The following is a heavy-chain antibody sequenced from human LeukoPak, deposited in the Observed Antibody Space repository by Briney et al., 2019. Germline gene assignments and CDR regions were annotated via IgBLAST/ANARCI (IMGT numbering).Heavy chain of an antibody. CDR1: GFTFSSYS. J-gene: IGHJ4*02. V-gene: IGHV3-21*01. Sequence: GGSLRLSCAASGFTFSSYSMNWVRQAPGKGLGWVSSIRSSSSYIYYADSVKGRFTISRDNAKNSLYLQMNSLRAEDTAVYYCARGNSSSGPPNSPTHDYWGQGTLVTVSS. CDR3: ARGNSSSGPPNSPTHDY. D-gene: IGHD6-6*01. CDR2: IRSSSSYI.